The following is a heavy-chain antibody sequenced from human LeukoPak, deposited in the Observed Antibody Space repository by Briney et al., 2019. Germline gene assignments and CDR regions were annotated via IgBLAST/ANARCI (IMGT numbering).Heavy chain of an antibody. V-gene: IGHV3-7*01. CDR2: VTQDGSEN. D-gene: IGHD7-27*01. CDR1: GFTFSDFW. J-gene: IGHJ5*02. CDR3: RRGHWDDHA. Sequence: GGSLRLSCAASGFTFSDFWMSWVRQPPGKGLEWVASVTQDGSENHYVDSAKGRFTISRGNAKNSLYLQMSSLRAEDTAVYWCRRGHWDDHAWGQGTLVTVSS.